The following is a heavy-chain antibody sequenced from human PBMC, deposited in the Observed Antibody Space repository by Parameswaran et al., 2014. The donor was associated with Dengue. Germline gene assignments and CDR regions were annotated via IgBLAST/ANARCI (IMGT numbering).Heavy chain of an antibody. Sequence: SWVRQAPGQGLEWMGGIIPIFGTANYAQKFQGRVTITADESTSTAYMELSSLRSEDTAVYYCASLYRNPAYGDYRAPIDPWGQGTLVTVSS. J-gene: IGHJ5*02. CDR3: ASLYRNPAYGDYRAPIDP. V-gene: IGHV1-69*01. D-gene: IGHD4-17*01. CDR2: IIPIFGTA.